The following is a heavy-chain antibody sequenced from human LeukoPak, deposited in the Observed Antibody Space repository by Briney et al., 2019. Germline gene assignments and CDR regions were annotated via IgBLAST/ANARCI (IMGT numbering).Heavy chain of an antibody. V-gene: IGHV3-33*01. CDR2: IWYDGSNK. CDR1: GFTFSSYG. D-gene: IGHD3-10*01. J-gene: IGHJ4*02. Sequence: GGSLRLSCAASGFTFSSYGMHWVRQAPGKGLEWVAIIWYDGSNKFFADSVKGRFTISRDSSKNTVYLQMNSLRAEDTAMYYCARDRGTNYFGSGSPPGGGYFDYWGQGILVTVSS. CDR3: ARDRGTNYFGSGSPPGGGYFDY.